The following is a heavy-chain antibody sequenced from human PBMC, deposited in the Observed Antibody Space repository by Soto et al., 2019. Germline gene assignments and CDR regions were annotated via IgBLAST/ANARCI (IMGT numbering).Heavy chain of an antibody. V-gene: IGHV1-3*01. J-gene: IGHJ5*02. Sequence: ASVKVSCKASGYTFTSYAMHWVRQAPGQRLEWMGWINAGNGNTKYSQKFQGRVTITRDTSASTAYMELSSLRSEDTAVYYCAREVGQGYCSGRSGFSYNWFDPWGHGTLITVSS. CDR1: GYTFTSYA. D-gene: IGHD2-15*01. CDR3: AREVGQGYCSGRSGFSYNWFDP. CDR2: INAGNGNT.